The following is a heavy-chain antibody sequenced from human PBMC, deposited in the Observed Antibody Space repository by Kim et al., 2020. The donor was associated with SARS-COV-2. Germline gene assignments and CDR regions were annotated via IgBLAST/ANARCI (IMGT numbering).Heavy chain of an antibody. CDR1: GFSLSTDGVG. D-gene: IGHD2-2*01. V-gene: IGHV2-5*02. CDR3: VQGKSAPAAIRWFDT. CDR2: IYWDDDK. J-gene: IGHJ5*02. Sequence: SGPTLVNPTQPLTLTCTISGFSLSTDGVGVGWIRQPPGKALEWLALIYWDDDKRYSPNPSLRSRLTITKDTPKQQVVLTMTNVDPVDTATYYCVQGKSAPAAIRWFDTWGQGTLVTVSP.